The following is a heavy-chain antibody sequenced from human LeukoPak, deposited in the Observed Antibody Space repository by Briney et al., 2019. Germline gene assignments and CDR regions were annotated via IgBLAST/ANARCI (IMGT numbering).Heavy chain of an antibody. V-gene: IGHV3-43*02. CDR2: ISGDGGNT. J-gene: IGHJ4*02. Sequence: PGGSLRPSCAASGFTFDDYALHWVRQAPGKGLEWVSLISGDGGNTYYADSVKGRFTISRDNSKNSLYLQMNSLRTEDTALYYCAKVFWSGYYDYWGQGTLVTVSS. CDR1: GFTFDDYA. D-gene: IGHD3-3*01. CDR3: AKVFWSGYYDY.